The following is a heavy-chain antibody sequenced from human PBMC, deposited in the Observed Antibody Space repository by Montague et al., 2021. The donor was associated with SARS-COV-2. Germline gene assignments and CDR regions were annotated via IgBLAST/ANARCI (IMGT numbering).Heavy chain of an antibody. CDR2: ISSSSSYT. CDR1: GLTFSDYY. V-gene: IGHV3-11*03. D-gene: IGHD3-3*01. CDR3: AASLGSITIFGVVTMGYFDY. Sequence: SLRLSCAASGLTFSDYYMSWIRQAPGKGLEWVSYISSSSSYTNYADSVKGRFTISRDNAKNSLYLQMNSLRAKDTAVYYCAASLGSITIFGVVTMGYFDYWGQGTLVTVSS. J-gene: IGHJ4*02.